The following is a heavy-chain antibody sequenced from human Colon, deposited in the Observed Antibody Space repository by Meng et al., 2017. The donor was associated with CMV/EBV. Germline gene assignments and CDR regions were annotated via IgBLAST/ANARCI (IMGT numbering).Heavy chain of an antibody. CDR3: ARRSVSGPPVGWFDP. CDR2: IFHTGST. J-gene: IGHJ5*02. D-gene: IGHD6-19*01. CDR1: GGSLNNYH. V-gene: IGHV4-59*01. Sequence: GSLRLSCTVSGGSLNNYHWTWIRQPPGKGLEWIGYIFHTGSTKYNPSLKGRVTMSLDPSKNQFSLDLSSVTAADTAVYFCARRSVSGPPVGWFDPWGQGTLVTVSS.